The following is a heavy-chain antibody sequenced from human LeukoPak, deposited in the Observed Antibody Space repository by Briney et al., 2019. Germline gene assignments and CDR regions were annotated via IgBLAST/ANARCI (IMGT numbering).Heavy chain of an antibody. D-gene: IGHD3-10*01. CDR2: ISGSGGST. Sequence: GGSLRLSCAASGFTFSSYAMSWVRQAPGKGLEWVSAISGSGGSTYYAGSVKGRFTISRDNSKNTLYLQMNSLRVEDTAVYYCAKVSAYGSGSYYLFDYWGQGTLVTVSS. CDR3: AKVSAYGSGSYYLFDY. CDR1: GFTFSSYA. J-gene: IGHJ4*02. V-gene: IGHV3-23*01.